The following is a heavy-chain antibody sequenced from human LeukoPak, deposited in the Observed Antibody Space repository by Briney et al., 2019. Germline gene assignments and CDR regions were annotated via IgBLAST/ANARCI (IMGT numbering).Heavy chain of an antibody. V-gene: IGHV3-48*03. J-gene: IGHJ4*02. CDR1: GFTFSDYE. CDR2: ISSNGRTT. D-gene: IGHD3-10*01. Sequence: PGGSLRLSCVVSGFTFSDYEMNWVRQAPGQGLEWVSYISSNGRTTFHADSVKGRFTISRDDTKNSLYLQMNSLRVEDTGFYYCAKARLWYSFDSWGQGTLVTVSS. CDR3: AKARLWYSFDS.